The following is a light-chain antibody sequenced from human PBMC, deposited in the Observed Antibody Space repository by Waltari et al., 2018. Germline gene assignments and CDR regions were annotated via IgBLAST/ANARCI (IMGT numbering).Light chain of an antibody. CDR2: KAS. CDR1: ENIHNF. CDR3: QHNYATPFT. J-gene: IGKJ3*01. V-gene: IGKV1-39*01. Sequence: DIQMTQSPSSLSASVGDRVTITCRTSENIHNFLNWYQQKPGNAPKLLIYKASTLQSGVPSRFSGSGSGTSYTFTISSLQSEDVATYYCQHNYATPFTFGPGTKLDI.